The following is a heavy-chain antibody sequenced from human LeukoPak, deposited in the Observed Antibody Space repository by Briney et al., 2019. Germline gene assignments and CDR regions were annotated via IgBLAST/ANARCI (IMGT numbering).Heavy chain of an antibody. CDR2: IYYSGST. CDR1: GVSISSSY. V-gene: IGHV4-59*01. CDR3: AREVSPDAFDI. Sequence: SETLSLTCTVSGVSISSSYLSWIRQPPGKGLEWIGYIYYSGSTNYNPSLKSRVTISVDTSKNQFSLKLSSVTAADTAVYYCAREVSPDAFDIWGQGTMVTVSS. J-gene: IGHJ3*02.